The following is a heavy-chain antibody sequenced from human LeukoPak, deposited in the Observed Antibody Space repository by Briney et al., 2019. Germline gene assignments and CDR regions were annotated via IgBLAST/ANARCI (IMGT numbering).Heavy chain of an antibody. CDR3: TRGGSYGDF. D-gene: IGHD3-16*01. J-gene: IGHJ4*02. Sequence: GGSLRLSCEASGFTFRSYWMHWVRQAPGRGLVWVSSMKSDGSSRTYADSAKGRFTISRDNTKNTLYLQMSSLIAADTAVYYCTRGGSYGDFWGQGTLVTVSS. CDR1: GFTFRSYW. CDR2: MKSDGSSR. V-gene: IGHV3-74*01.